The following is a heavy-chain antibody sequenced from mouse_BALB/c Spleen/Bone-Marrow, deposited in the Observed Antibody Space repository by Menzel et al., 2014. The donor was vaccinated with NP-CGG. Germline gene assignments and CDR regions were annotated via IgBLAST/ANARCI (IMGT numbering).Heavy chain of an antibody. Sequence: VQLQQSGPGLVQPSQSLSITCTVSGFSLTSYGVHWVRQSPGKGLEWLGVIWSGGSTGYNAAFISRLSITKDNSKSQVFFKMNSLKTNDTAIYYCASNWDYAMDYWGQGTSVTVSS. CDR1: GFSLTSYG. CDR3: ASNWDYAMDY. V-gene: IGHV2-2*02. D-gene: IGHD4-1*01. J-gene: IGHJ4*01. CDR2: IWSGGST.